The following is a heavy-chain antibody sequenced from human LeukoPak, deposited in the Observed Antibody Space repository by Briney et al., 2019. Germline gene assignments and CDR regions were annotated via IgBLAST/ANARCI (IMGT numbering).Heavy chain of an antibody. CDR3: AKGTSTMANRPADN. D-gene: IGHD5/OR15-5a*01. Sequence: GGSLRLSCAASGFTFSSFGMSWVRQVPGKGLEWVSGISNSADRTYYADHVRGRFTISRDNSKNAVVLQMNSLTVEDSAVYYCAKGTSTMANRPADNWGQGTLVTVSS. CDR1: GFTFSSFG. CDR2: ISNSADRT. V-gene: IGHV3-23*01. J-gene: IGHJ4*02.